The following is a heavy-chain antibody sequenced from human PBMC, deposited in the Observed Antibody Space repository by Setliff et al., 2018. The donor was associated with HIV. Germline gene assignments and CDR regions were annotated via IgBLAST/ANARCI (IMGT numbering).Heavy chain of an antibody. J-gene: IGHJ4*01. CDR1: GGSINNDIYF. Sequence: SETLSPTCTVSGGSINNDIYFWTWIRQRPGKGLEWIGYIYYSGSTRSNPSLKSRLTISVDTSSNQFSLKLNSVTAADTAIYYCARSSRSSPFWFDYWGLGTLVTVSS. CDR3: ARSSRSSPFWFDY. V-gene: IGHV4-31*03. CDR2: IYYSGST. D-gene: IGHD6-6*01.